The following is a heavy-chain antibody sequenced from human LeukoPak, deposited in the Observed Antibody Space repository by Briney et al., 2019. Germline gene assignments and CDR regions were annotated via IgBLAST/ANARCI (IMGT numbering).Heavy chain of an antibody. V-gene: IGHV3-21*01. CDR1: GFTFSSYS. CDR3: ARDIRGSYYYMDV. J-gene: IGHJ6*03. Sequence: GGSLRLSCAASGFTFSSYSMNWVRQAPGKGLEYVSSISSSSIYIYYTDSVKGRFTISRDNAKNSLYLQMNSLRAEDTAVYYCARDIRGSYYYMDVWGKGTTVTVSS. D-gene: IGHD2-2*02. CDR2: ISSSSIYI.